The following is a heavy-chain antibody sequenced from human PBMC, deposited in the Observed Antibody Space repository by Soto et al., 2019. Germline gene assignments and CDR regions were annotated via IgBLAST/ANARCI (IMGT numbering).Heavy chain of an antibody. CDR2: IFYTGST. J-gene: IGHJ4*02. D-gene: IGHD3-10*01. CDR3: ARRMVRGVINHYFDY. Sequence: PSETLSLTCTVSGGPFSRGGYYWSWIRQHPGKGLECIGYIFYTGSTYYNPTLKSRVTMSVDTSKNQFSLKLSSVTAADTAVYYCARRMVRGVINHYFDYWGQGTLVT. V-gene: IGHV4-31*03. CDR1: GGPFSRGGYY.